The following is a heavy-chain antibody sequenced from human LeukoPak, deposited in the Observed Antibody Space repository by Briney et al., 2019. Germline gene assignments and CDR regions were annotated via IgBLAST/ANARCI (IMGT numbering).Heavy chain of an antibody. V-gene: IGHV5-51*01. J-gene: IGHJ4*02. CDR1: GYSFATYW. CDR3: ARPPSRGYSSSFEY. Sequence: GASVKVSCKGSGYSFATYWIAWVRQMPGKGLEWMGIIYPDESNIRYSPSFQGQVTISADKSISTAYLQWSSLKASDTAIYYCARPPSRGYSSSFEYWGQGTLVTVSS. D-gene: IGHD2-2*03. CDR2: IYPDESNI.